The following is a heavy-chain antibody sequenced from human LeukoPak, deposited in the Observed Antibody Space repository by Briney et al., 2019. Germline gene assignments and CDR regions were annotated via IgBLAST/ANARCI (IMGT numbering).Heavy chain of an antibody. J-gene: IGHJ4*02. CDR3: AKVGYYYDSSGYYGGGYFDY. CDR1: GFTFSIYE. CDR2: ISSTGSTI. V-gene: IGHV3-48*03. Sequence: GSLRLSCAASGFTFSIYEMNWVRQAPGKGLEWISYISSTGSTIYYADSVKGRFTISRDNAKNSLDLQMNSLRAEDTAVYYCAKVGYYYDSSGYYGGGYFDYWGQGTLVTVSS. D-gene: IGHD3-22*01.